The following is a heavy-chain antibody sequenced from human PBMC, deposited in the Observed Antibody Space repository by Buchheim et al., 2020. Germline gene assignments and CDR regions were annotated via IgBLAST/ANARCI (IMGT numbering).Heavy chain of an antibody. J-gene: IGHJ4*02. Sequence: EVQLVESGGGLVKPGGSLRLSCAASGFTFSSYSMNWVRQAPGKGLEWVASITSGSSYIYYADSVKGRFTISRDNAKNSLYLRMNSLRAEDTAVYYCARGLPGGAVEAGGQGTL. CDR2: ITSGSSYI. CDR1: GFTFSSYS. V-gene: IGHV3-21*01. CDR3: ARGLPGGAVEA. D-gene: IGHD3-16*01.